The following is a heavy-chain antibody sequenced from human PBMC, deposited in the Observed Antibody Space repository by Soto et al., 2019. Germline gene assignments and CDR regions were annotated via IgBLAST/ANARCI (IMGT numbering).Heavy chain of an antibody. CDR1: GGSISSGDYY. Sequence: SETLSLTCTVSGGSISSGDYYWSWIRQPPGKGLEWIGYIYYSGSTYYNPSLKSRVTISVDTSKNQFSLKLSSVTAADTAVYYCASTEWLLRGWWFDPWGQGTLVTVSP. V-gene: IGHV4-30-4*01. CDR3: ASTEWLLRGWWFDP. D-gene: IGHD3-3*01. J-gene: IGHJ5*02. CDR2: IYYSGST.